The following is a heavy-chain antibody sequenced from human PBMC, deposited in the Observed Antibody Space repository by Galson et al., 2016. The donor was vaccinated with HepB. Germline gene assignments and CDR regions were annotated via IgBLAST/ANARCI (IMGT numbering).Heavy chain of an antibody. CDR1: GYLFTAYW. D-gene: IGHD1-1*01. CDR3: ARGNWENWFDP. Sequence: QSGAEVKKPGESLKISCKASGYLFTAYWIGWVRQMPGKGLEWMGIIYPDDSDSRYSPSFQGQVTISVYQSISTAYLQRSSLEASDTAMYFCARGNWENWFDPWGQGTLVTVSS. J-gene: IGHJ5*02. CDR2: IYPDDSDS. V-gene: IGHV5-51*01.